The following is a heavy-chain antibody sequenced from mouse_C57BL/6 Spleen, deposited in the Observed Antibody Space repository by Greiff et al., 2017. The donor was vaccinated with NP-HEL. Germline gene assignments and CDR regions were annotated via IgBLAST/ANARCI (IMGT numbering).Heavy chain of an antibody. CDR3: TLTTDSNYDWYFNV. CDR2: IYPGNSDT. J-gene: IGHJ1*03. CDR1: GYTFTSYW. V-gene: IGHV1-5*01. Sequence: VQLQQSGTVLARPGASVKMSCKTSGYTFTSYWMHWVKQRPGQGLEWIGAIYPGNSDTSYNQKFKGKAKLTAVTSASTAYMELSSLTNEDSAVYYCTLTTDSNYDWYFNVWGTRTTVTVSS. D-gene: IGHD2-5*01.